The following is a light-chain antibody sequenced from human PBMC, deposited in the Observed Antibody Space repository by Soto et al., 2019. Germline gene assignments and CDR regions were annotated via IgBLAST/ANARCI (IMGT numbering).Light chain of an antibody. V-gene: IGLV2-14*01. CDR2: EVT. Sequence: QSALTQPASVSGSPGQSITISCTGTISDVGGYNYVFWYQQYPGKSPKLMINEVTHRPSGVSNRFSGSKTGNTASLTISGLQAEDEADYYCSSYTPAGTVIFGGGTELTVL. J-gene: IGLJ2*01. CDR1: ISDVGGYNY. CDR3: SSYTPAGTVI.